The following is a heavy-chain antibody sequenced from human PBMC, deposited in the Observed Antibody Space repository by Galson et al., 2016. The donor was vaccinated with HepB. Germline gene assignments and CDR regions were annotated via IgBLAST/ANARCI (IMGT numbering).Heavy chain of an antibody. J-gene: IGHJ5*01. CDR2: ISSSRSTI. CDR1: GFALSSFN. V-gene: IGHV3-48*01. CDR3: AQEVGWLRFAFGS. D-gene: IGHD5-12*01. Sequence: SLRLSCAASGFALSSFNMNWVRQTPGKGLEWISYISSSRSTIDYADSVKGRFTISRDDAKNSLYLQMNNLSVGDTAIYHCAQEVGWLRFAFGSWGQGTLVTVSS.